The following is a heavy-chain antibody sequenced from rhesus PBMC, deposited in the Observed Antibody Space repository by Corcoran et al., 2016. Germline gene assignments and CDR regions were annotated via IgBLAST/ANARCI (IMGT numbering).Heavy chain of an antibody. V-gene: IGHV3-16*02. J-gene: IGHJ4*01. CDR3: TGDGYSGSWNY. CDR1: GFTFINNW. D-gene: IGHD6-25*01. CDR2: IKIKADGWTA. Sequence: EVQLVASGGGLVQPGGSLRLSCAASGFTFINNWLSWVRQAPGKGLVWVGLIKIKADGWTAVYAESVKGRFIISRDDSKNTLYLQMNSLKTEDTAVYYCTGDGYSGSWNYWGQGVLVTVSS.